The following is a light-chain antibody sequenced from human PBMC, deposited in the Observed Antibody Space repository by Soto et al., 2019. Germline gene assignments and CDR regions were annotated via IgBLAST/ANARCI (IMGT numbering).Light chain of an antibody. CDR1: QSVSNY. Sequence: IQMTQSPSSLSASVGDKVTITCRAGQSVSNYVNWYQHKPGKPPNLLIYVASSLQSGVPSRFSGCGSGTDFTLTISSLQPEDVATYYCQQGSTYPTFGGGTKVEIK. CDR3: QQGSTYPT. J-gene: IGKJ4*01. CDR2: VAS. V-gene: IGKV1-39*01.